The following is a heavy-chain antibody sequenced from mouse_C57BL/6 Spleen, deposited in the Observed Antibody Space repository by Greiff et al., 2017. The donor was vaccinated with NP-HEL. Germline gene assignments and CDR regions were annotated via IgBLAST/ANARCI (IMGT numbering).Heavy chain of an antibody. D-gene: IGHD2-1*01. V-gene: IGHV14-2*01. Sequence: EVKLKQSGAELVKPGASVKLSCTASGFNIKDYYMHWVKQRPEQGLEWIGRIDPEDGETKYAPKFQGKATITADTSSNTAYLQLSSLTAEDNAVYYCASGYDGNPAMDYWGQGTSVTVSS. CDR2: IDPEDGET. CDR1: GFNIKDYY. J-gene: IGHJ4*01. CDR3: ASGYDGNPAMDY.